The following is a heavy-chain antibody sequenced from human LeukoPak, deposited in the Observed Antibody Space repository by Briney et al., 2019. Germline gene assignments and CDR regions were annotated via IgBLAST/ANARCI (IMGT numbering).Heavy chain of an antibody. D-gene: IGHD6-13*01. CDR2: INPSDGGT. J-gene: IGHJ3*02. CDR1: GYTFTTYY. CDR3: ARVSNSWYQMDAFDI. V-gene: IGHV1-46*01. Sequence: ASVKVSCKASGYTFTTYYMHWVRQAPGQGLEWLGIINPSDGGTGYAQKFQGRVTMTRDTSTSTVYMDLSSLRSEDTAVYYCARVSNSWYQMDAFDIWGQGTMVTVSS.